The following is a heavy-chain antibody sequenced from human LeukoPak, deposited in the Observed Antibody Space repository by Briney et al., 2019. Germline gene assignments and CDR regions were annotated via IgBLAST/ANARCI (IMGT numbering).Heavy chain of an antibody. Sequence: PSETLSLTCAVYGGSFSGYYWSWIRQPPGKGLEWIGEINHSGSTNYNPSLKSRVTISVDTSKNQFSLKLTSVTAADTAMYYCARHPNIVGATSLSFDYWGQGTLVTVSS. CDR2: INHSGST. V-gene: IGHV4-34*01. CDR1: GGSFSGYY. D-gene: IGHD1-26*01. J-gene: IGHJ4*02. CDR3: ARHPNIVGATSLSFDY.